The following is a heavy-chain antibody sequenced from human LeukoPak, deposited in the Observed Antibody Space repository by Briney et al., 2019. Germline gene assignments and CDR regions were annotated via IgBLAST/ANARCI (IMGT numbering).Heavy chain of an antibody. CDR1: GFTFSRFW. J-gene: IGHJ4*02. D-gene: IGHD1-26*01. V-gene: IGHV3-74*01. Sequence: GGSPRLSCAASGFTFSRFWMHWVRQAPGKGLVWVSRINTDGSNTIYADSVKGRFTISRDNAKNTLYLQMNSLRAEDTAVYYCARDQSIAGPTTADYWGQGTLVTVSS. CDR2: INTDGSNT. CDR3: ARDQSIAGPTTADY.